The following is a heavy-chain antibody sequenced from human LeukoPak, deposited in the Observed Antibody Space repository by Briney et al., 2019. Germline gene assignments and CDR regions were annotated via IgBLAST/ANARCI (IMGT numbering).Heavy chain of an antibody. CDR2: ISGSGGST. CDR1: GFTFSSYA. V-gene: IGHV3-23*01. J-gene: IGHJ4*02. Sequence: GGSLRLSCAASGFTFSSYAMSWVRQAPGNGLEWVSAISGSGGSTYYADSVKGRFTISRDNSKNTLYLQMNSLRAEDTAVYYCAKGGSGGITMIVVVITYFDYWGQGTLVTVSS. CDR3: AKGGSGGITMIVVVITYFDY. D-gene: IGHD3-22*01.